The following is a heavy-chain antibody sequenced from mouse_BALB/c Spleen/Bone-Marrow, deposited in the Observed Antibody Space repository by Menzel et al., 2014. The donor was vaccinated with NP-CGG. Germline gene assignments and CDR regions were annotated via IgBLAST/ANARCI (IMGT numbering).Heavy chain of an antibody. CDR2: IYPGDGSS. CDR3: ARGSSFSYWYFDV. D-gene: IGHD1-1*01. Sequence: QVQLKESGPELVKPGASVKMSCEASGYSFTSYYIHWVKQRPGQGLEWIGWIYPGDGSSKYNEKFKGKTTLTADKSSSTVYMLISSLTSEDSAIYFCARGSSFSYWYFDVWGAGTTVTVSS. CDR1: GYSFTSYY. V-gene: IGHV1S56*01. J-gene: IGHJ1*01.